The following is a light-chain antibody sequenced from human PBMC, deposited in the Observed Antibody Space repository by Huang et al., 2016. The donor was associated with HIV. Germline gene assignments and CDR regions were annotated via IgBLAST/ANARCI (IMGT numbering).Light chain of an antibody. V-gene: IGKV1-17*03. J-gene: IGKJ1*01. CDR2: AAS. CDR3: LQHDYFHRPT. CDR1: QDISNY. Sequence: DIQMTQSPSAMSASVGDRVTITCRASQDISNYLAWFQQKPGKVPKRLIFAASSLQSGVPSRCSGSGSGREFTLTISSLQPEDFATYYCLQHDYFHRPTFGQGTRVEIK.